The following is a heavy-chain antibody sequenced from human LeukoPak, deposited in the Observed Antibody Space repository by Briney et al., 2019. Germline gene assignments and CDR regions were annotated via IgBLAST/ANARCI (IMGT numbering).Heavy chain of an antibody. Sequence: SGPTLVNPTQTLTLTCTFSGFSLSTSGVGVGWVRQPPGTALEWLALIYWDDDKRHRPSLKSRLTITKDTSKNQVVLTMTNMDPVDTATYYCAHSTAGGAGRLYYFDYWGQGTLVTVSS. CDR2: IYWDDDK. V-gene: IGHV2-5*02. CDR1: GFSLSTSGVG. D-gene: IGHD5-18*01. CDR3: AHSTAGGAGRLYYFDY. J-gene: IGHJ4*02.